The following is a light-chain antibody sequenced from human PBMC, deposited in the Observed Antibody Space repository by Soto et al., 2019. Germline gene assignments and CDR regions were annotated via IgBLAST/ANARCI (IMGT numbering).Light chain of an antibody. Sequence: EIVLTHSPGTLSLSPGERATLSCRASQYLTKNYLAGYQQKPGQAPRLVIYDASSRGTGIPDKFSASGSGTDFTLTISRLEPEDFAVYFCQQYSYSPMTFGQGTKVDI. CDR1: QYLTKNY. CDR3: QQYSYSPMT. J-gene: IGKJ1*01. CDR2: DAS. V-gene: IGKV3-20*01.